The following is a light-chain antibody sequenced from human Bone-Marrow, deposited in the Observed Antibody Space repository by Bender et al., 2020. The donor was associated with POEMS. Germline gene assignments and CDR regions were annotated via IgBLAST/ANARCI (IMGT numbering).Light chain of an antibody. CDR3: SSYTSDSTRV. V-gene: IGLV2-14*02. J-gene: IGLJ3*02. Sequence: QSALTQPASVSGSPGQSITISCTGTSSDVGSYSLVSWYQQRPGKVPELLIYEAYKRPSGVSNRFSGSKSGNTASLTISGLQAEDEADYYCSSYTSDSTRVFGGGTKLTVL. CDR2: EAY. CDR1: SSDVGSYSL.